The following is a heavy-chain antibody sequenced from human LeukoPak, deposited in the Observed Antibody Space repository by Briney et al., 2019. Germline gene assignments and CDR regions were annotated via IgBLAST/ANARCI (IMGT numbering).Heavy chain of an antibody. Sequence: ASVKVSCKASGYTFTRYYMHWVRQAPGQGLEWVGIINPSGGNTNYAQKFQGRVTMTRDTSTSTVYMELSSLRSEDTAVYYCARDWNWGSSDAFDIWGQGTMVTVSS. D-gene: IGHD7-27*01. V-gene: IGHV1-46*01. CDR2: INPSGGNT. J-gene: IGHJ3*02. CDR3: ARDWNWGSSDAFDI. CDR1: GYTFTRYY.